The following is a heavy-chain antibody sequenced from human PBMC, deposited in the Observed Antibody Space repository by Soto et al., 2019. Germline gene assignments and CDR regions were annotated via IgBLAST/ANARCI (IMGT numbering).Heavy chain of an antibody. D-gene: IGHD3-16*01. J-gene: IGHJ4*02. CDR1: GFSFSSYW. V-gene: IGHV3-74*01. CDR3: ERDRGEYPSDF. CDR2: INGDGDYT. Sequence: EVQLVESGGGLVQPGGSLRLSCAASGFSFSSYWMHWLRQVPGKGLVWVSRINGDGDYTNYADSVKGRFTISRDNAKNPLYLKMNSLGAEDRAVYSCERDRGEYPSDFGAKGTLATFSS.